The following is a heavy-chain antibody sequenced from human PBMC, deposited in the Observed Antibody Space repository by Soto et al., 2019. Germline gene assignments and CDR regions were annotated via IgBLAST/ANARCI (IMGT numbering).Heavy chain of an antibody. V-gene: IGHV3-23*01. Sequence: GGSLRLSCAASGFTFSSYAMSWVLQAPWRGLEWVSAISGSGGSTYYADPVKGRFTISRDNSKNTLYLQMDSLRAEDTAVYYCAKTLGDFWSGYYFDYWGQGTLVTVSS. J-gene: IGHJ4*02. CDR2: ISGSGGST. CDR1: GFTFSSYA. CDR3: AKTLGDFWSGYYFDY. D-gene: IGHD3-3*01.